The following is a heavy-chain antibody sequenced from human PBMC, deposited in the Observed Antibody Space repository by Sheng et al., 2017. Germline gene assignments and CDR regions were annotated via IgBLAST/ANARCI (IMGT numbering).Heavy chain of an antibody. CDR3: ARGKEVFDY. D-gene: IGHD6-13*01. J-gene: IGHJ4*02. CDR1: GGSISSYY. Sequence: QVQLQESGPGLVKASETLSLTCTVSGGSISSYYWSWIRQPPGKGLEWIGYIYYTGSTNYNPSLKSRVTISVDASKNHFSLKLTSVTAADTAVYYCARGKEVFDYWGQGTLVTVSS. V-gene: IGHV4-59*01. CDR2: IYYTGST.